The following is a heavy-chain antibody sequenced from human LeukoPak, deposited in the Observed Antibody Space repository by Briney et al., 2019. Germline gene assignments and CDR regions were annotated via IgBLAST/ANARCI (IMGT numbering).Heavy chain of an antibody. V-gene: IGHV3-21*01. Sequence: PGGSLRLSCAASGFTFSSYSMNWVRQAPGKGLEWVSSISSSSSYIYYADSVKGRFTISRDNDKNSLYLQMNSLRAEDTAVYYCARDLNSAYGGYFDYWGQGTLVTVSS. J-gene: IGHJ4*02. D-gene: IGHD3-22*01. CDR3: ARDLNSAYGGYFDY. CDR1: GFTFSSYS. CDR2: ISSSSSYI.